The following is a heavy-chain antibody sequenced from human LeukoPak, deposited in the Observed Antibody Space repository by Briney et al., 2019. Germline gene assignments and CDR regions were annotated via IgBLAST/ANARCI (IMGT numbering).Heavy chain of an antibody. Sequence: SETLSLTCTVSSGSISSYYWSWIRQPPGKGLEWIGYIYYSGSTNYNPSLKSRVTISVDTSKNQFSLKLSSVTAADTAVYYCARVLYLAPVYYYMDVWGKGTTVTVSS. CDR1: SGSISSYY. J-gene: IGHJ6*03. CDR2: IYYSGST. D-gene: IGHD2-8*01. V-gene: IGHV4-59*08. CDR3: ARVLYLAPVYYYMDV.